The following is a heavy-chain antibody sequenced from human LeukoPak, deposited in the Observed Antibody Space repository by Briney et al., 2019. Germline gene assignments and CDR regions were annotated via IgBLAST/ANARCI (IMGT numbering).Heavy chain of an antibody. V-gene: IGHV3-23*01. CDR2: ISGSGGST. D-gene: IGHD6-6*01. Sequence: GGSMRLSCAASGFTFSSYAMSWVRQAPRKGLEWVSAISGSGGSTYYADSVKGRFTISRDNSKNTLYLQMNSLRAEDTAVYYCAKLSSSSVLGYNWFDPWGQGTLVTVSS. CDR3: AKLSSSSVLGYNWFDP. CDR1: GFTFSSYA. J-gene: IGHJ5*02.